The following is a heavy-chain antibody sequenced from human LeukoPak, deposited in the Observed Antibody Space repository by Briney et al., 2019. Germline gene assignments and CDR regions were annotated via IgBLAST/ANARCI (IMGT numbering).Heavy chain of an antibody. CDR1: GYSFTTYW. Sequence: GESLKISCKVSGYSFTTYWIGWVRQMPGKGLECLAIVNPGDSDTRYSPSFQGQVTISADKSINTAYLQWSSLKASDTAMYYCARLKGSYGYPGDYWGQGTLVTVSS. CDR3: ARLKGSYGYPGDY. V-gene: IGHV5-51*01. D-gene: IGHD5-18*01. J-gene: IGHJ4*02. CDR2: VNPGDSDT.